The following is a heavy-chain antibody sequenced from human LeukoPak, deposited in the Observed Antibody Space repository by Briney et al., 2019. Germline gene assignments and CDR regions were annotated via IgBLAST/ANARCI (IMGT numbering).Heavy chain of an antibody. CDR3: ARLRELLPAPMDAFDI. D-gene: IGHD1-26*01. CDR1: GGSISSGGYY. Sequence: SETLSLTCTVSGGSISSGGYYWSWIRQPPGKGLEWIGYIYHSGSTYYNPSLKSRVTISVDRSKNQFSLKLSSVTAADTAVYYCARLRELLPAPMDAFDIWGQGTMVTVSS. CDR2: IYHSGST. J-gene: IGHJ3*02. V-gene: IGHV4-30-2*01.